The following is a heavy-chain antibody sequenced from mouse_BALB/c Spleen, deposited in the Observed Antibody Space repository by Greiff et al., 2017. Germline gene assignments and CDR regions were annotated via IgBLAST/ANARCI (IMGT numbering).Heavy chain of an antibody. CDR3: ARPSVYYAMDD. V-gene: IGHV5-17*02. J-gene: IGHJ4*01. CDR1: GFTFSSFG. CDR2: ISSGSSTI. Sequence: EVKLMESGGGLVQPGGSRKLSCAASGFTFSSFGMHWVRQAPEKGLEWVAYISSGSSTIYYADTVKGRFTISRDNPKNTLFLQMTSLRSEDTAMYYCARPSVYYAMDDWGQGTSVTVSS.